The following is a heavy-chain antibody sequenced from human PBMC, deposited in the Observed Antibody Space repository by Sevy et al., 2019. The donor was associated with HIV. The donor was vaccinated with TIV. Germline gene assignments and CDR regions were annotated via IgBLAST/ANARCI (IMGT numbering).Heavy chain of an antibody. CDR3: ARDRGGGTSSYGMDV. J-gene: IGHJ6*02. CDR2: ISTSSTYI. CDR1: GFIFSHYS. Sequence: GGSLRLSCTASGFIFSHYSMNWVRQAPGKGLEWVSSISTSSTYIYYADSVKGRFTISRDNAKDLLYLQMNSLRAEDTAVYQCARDRGGGTSSYGMDVWGQGTTVTVSS. V-gene: IGHV3-21*01. D-gene: IGHD3-16*01.